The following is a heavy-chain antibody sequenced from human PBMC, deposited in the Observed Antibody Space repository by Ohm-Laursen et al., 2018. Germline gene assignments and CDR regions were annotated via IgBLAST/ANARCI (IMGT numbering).Heavy chain of an antibody. V-gene: IGHV4-59*01. CDR2: IYYSGST. Sequence: SETLSLTCTVSGGSISSYYWSWIRQPPGKGLEWIGYIYYSGSTNYNPSLKSRVTISVDTSKNQFSLKLSSVTAADTALYYCAKVEGYAGAHWGQGTLVTVSS. J-gene: IGHJ4*02. CDR3: AKVEGYAGAH. D-gene: IGHD3-16*01. CDR1: GGSISSYY.